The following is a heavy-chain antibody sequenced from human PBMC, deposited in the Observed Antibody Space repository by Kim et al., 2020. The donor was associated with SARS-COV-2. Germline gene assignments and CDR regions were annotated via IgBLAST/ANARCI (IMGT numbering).Heavy chain of an antibody. CDR3: ARDIVVVTAGNNWFDP. V-gene: IGHV1-46*01. J-gene: IGHJ5*02. CDR1: GYTFTSYY. D-gene: IGHD2-21*02. CDR2: INPSGGST. Sequence: ASVKVSCKASGYTFTSYYMHWVRQAPGQGLQWMGIINPSGGSTSYAQKFQGRVTMTRDTSTSTVYMELSSLRSEDTAVYYCARDIVVVTAGNNWFDPWGQGTLVTVSS.